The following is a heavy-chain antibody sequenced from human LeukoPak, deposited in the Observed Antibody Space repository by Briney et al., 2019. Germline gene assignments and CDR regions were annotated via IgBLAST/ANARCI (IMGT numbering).Heavy chain of an antibody. CDR2: ISAYNGNT. Sequence: ASVKVSCKASGYTFTSYGISWVRQAPGQGLEWMGWISAYNGNTNYAQKFQGRVTMTRDTSTSTVYMELSSLRSEDTAVYYCARDVYIVVVPAAMGHFDYWGQGTLVTVSS. CDR1: GYTFTSYG. CDR3: ARDVYIVVVPAAMGHFDY. V-gene: IGHV1-18*01. J-gene: IGHJ4*02. D-gene: IGHD2-2*01.